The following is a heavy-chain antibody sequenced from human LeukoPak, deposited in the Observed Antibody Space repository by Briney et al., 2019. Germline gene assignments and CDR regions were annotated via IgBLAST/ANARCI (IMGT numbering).Heavy chain of an antibody. CDR1: GFNFSTYW. J-gene: IGHJ6*02. Sequence: GGSLRLSCVVSGFNFSTYWMSWVRQAPGKGLEWVANIKQDGSEKYYVDSVKGRLTISRDNAKNSLYLQMNSLRAEDTALYYCARDGGLYGMDVWGQGTTVTVSS. CDR2: IKQDGSEK. CDR3: ARDGGLYGMDV. V-gene: IGHV3-7*05. D-gene: IGHD3-16*01.